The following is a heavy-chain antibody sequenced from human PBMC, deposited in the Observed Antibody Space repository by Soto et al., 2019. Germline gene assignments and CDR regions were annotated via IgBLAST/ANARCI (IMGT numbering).Heavy chain of an antibody. CDR3: AQDFRGLPDY. CDR1: GFTFSSYA. Sequence: EVQLLESGGGLVQPGGSLRLSCAASGFTFSSYAMSWVRQAPGKGLEWVSAISGSGGSTYYADSVKGRFTISRDNSKNTPYLQINSLRAEDTAVYYCAQDFRGLPDYWGQGNLVSVPS. CDR2: ISGSGGST. V-gene: IGHV3-23*01. J-gene: IGHJ4*02.